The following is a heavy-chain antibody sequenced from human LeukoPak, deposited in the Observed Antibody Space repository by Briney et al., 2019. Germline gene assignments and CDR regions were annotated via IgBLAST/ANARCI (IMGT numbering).Heavy chain of an antibody. V-gene: IGHV3-23*01. CDR2: ISGSDGGT. CDR1: GITLSNYA. CDR3: AKRGVVIRVILVGFHKEAYYFDS. J-gene: IGHJ4*02. D-gene: IGHD3-22*01. Sequence: GGSLRLSCTVSGITLSNYAMSWVRQAPGKGLEWVAGISGSDGGTNYADSVKGRFTISRDNPKNTLYLQMNNLRADDTAVYFCAKRGVVIRVILVGFHKEAYYFDSWGQGALVTVSS.